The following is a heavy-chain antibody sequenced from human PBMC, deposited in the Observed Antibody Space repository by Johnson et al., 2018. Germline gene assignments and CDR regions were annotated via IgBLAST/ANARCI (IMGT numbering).Heavy chain of an antibody. D-gene: IGHD3-22*01. J-gene: IGHJ3*02. CDR2: VSWNGSRT. CDR1: GFIFNNSD. Sequence: VQLVESGGGLVQXGGSMRLSCAASGFIFNNSDMKWAHQAPGKGLEWLSGVSWNGSRTHYADSLKGRCIIARDNSRNTLDLQMNSRRAEDTGLYYCVRDRGSPDAFDIWGQGTMVTVSS. V-gene: IGHV3-35*01. CDR3: VRDRGSPDAFDI.